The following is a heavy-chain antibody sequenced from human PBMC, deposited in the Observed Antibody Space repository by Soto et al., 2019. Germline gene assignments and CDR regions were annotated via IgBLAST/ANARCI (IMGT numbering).Heavy chain of an antibody. V-gene: IGHV1-46*01. CDR3: ARDVLRYFAPSYYYGMDV. CDR1: GYTFTSYY. CDR2: INPSGGST. J-gene: IGHJ6*02. D-gene: IGHD3-9*01. Sequence: QVQLVQSGAEVKKPGASVKVSCKASGYTFTSYYMHWVRQAPGQGLEWMGIINPSGGSTSYAQKLQGRVTMTRVTSTSTVYLWLSSLRSEDTAVYYCARDVLRYFAPSYYYGMDVGGQGTTVTVSS.